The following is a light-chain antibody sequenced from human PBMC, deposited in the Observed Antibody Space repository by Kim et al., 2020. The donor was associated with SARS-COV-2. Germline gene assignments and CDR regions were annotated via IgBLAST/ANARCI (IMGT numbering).Light chain of an antibody. Sequence: SYELTQPPSVSVSPGQTASITCSGDKLGDKYACWYQQKPGQSPVLVIYQDSKRPSGIPERFSGSNSGNTATLTISGTQAMDEADHYCQAWDSSTYVFGTGTKVPVL. J-gene: IGLJ1*01. CDR1: KLGDKY. CDR2: QDS. V-gene: IGLV3-1*01. CDR3: QAWDSSTYV.